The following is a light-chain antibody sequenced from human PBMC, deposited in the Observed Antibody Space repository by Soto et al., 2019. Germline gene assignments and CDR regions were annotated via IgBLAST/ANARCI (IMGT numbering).Light chain of an antibody. CDR2: DAS. V-gene: IGKV1-5*01. Sequence: DIQMTQSPSTLSVSVGDRVTITCRASQSISCWLAWYQRKPGKGPKLRVYDASRLQSGVPSRFSGSGSGTRFTFTISSLQPCDFATYYCQQYNGDSYTFGQGTKVDIK. CDR1: QSISCW. J-gene: IGKJ2*01. CDR3: QQYNGDSYT.